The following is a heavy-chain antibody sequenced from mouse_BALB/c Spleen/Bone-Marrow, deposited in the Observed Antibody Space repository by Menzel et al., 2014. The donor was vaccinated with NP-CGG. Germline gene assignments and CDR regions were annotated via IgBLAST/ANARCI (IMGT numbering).Heavy chain of an antibody. Sequence: EVKLVESGGDLVQPGGSRKLSCAASGFTFSSFGMHWVRQAPEKGLEWVAYISSGSSTIYYADTVMGRFTISRDNPKNTLFLQMTSLRSEDTAMYYCARSGSSSGYFDYWGQGTTLTVSS. CDR1: GFTFSSFG. CDR3: ARSGSSSGYFDY. J-gene: IGHJ2*01. D-gene: IGHD1-1*01. V-gene: IGHV5-17*02. CDR2: ISSGSSTI.